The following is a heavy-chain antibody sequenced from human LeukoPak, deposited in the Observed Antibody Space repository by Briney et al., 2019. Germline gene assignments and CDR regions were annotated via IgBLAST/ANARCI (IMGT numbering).Heavy chain of an antibody. V-gene: IGHV4-4*07. J-gene: IGHJ4*02. D-gene: IGHD5-12*01. CDR2: FNSNGIT. Sequence: SETLSLTCTVSGVSITPFYWTWIRQPAGKGLEWIGRFNSNGITNFNPSLESRVTVSIYTSKSEFSLKLSSVTAADTAVYFCARERLDIVGTIHFDDWGQGTLVTVSS. CDR3: ARERLDIVGTIHFDD. CDR1: GVSITPFY.